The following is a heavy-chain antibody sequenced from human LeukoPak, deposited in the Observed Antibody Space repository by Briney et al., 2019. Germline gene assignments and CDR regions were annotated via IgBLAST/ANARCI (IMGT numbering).Heavy chain of an antibody. CDR1: TFTVFSNY. CDR2: IYSGGST. Sequence: GGSLRLSCAASTFTVFSNYMTWVRQAPGKGLEWVSVIYSGGSTYYADSVKGRFTISRDNPKNTLYLQMNSLRAEDTAVYYCARTDYGDAYYFDYWGQGTLVTVSS. D-gene: IGHD4-17*01. CDR3: ARTDYGDAYYFDY. V-gene: IGHV3-66*01. J-gene: IGHJ4*02.